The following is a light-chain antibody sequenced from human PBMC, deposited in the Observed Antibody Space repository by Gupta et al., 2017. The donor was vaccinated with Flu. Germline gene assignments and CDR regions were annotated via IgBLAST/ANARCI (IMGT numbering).Light chain of an antibody. J-gene: IGKJ1*01. CDR1: QSVGTS. Sequence: LATLSLSPGERATLSCRASQSVGTSLAWYQQRPGQAPRLLIYDASNRATGIPARFSGGGSGTDFTLTISSLEPEDFVVYYCQQRTNWLWTFGQGTKVEI. CDR3: QQRTNWLWT. CDR2: DAS. V-gene: IGKV3-11*01.